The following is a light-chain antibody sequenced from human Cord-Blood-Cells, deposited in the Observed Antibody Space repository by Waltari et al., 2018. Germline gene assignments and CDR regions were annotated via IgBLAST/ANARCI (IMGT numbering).Light chain of an antibody. CDR1: QSVLYSPNNKHY. V-gene: IGKV4-1*01. Sequence: DIVVTQTPVSLAVSLGERATIRCKSSQSVLYSPNNKHYLAWYQQKHGTPPKRLSYWSSTRGSGVPDRFSGSGSGTDFTLTISSLQAEDVAVYYCQQYYSTPPTFGPGTKVDIK. J-gene: IGKJ3*01. CDR3: QQYYSTPPT. CDR2: WSS.